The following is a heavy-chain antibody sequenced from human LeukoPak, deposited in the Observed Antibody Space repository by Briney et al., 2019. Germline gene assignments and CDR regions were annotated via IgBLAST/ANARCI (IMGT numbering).Heavy chain of an antibody. CDR3: AREQEYYDILTGQPY. Sequence: SETLSLTCTVSGGSISSSSYYWGWIRQPPGKGLEWIGSIYYSGSTYYNPSLKSRVTISVDTSKNQFSLKLSSVTAADTAVYYCAREQEYYDILTGQPYWGQGTLVTVSS. V-gene: IGHV4-39*07. J-gene: IGHJ4*02. D-gene: IGHD3-9*01. CDR1: GGSISSSSYY. CDR2: IYYSGST.